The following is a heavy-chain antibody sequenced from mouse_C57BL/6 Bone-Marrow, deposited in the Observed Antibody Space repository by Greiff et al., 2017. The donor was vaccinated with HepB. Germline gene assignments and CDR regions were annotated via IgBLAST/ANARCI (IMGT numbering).Heavy chain of an antibody. CDR2: IDPSDSYT. CDR1: GYTFTSYW. Sequence: QVQLKQPGAELVKPGTSVKLSCKASGYTFTSYWMHWVKQRPGQGLEWIGVIDPSDSYTNYNQKFKGKATLTVDTSSSTAYMQLSSLTSEDSAVYYCARVERAYYYAMDYWGQGTSVTVSS. J-gene: IGHJ4*01. CDR3: ARVERAYYYAMDY. V-gene: IGHV1-59*01.